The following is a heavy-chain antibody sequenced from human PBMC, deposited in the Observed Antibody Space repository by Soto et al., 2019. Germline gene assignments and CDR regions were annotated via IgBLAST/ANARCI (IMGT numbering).Heavy chain of an antibody. CDR1: GGSISSSSYY. D-gene: IGHD3-10*01. Sequence: QLQLQESGPGLVKPSETLSLTCTVSGGSISSSSYYWVWIRQPPGKGLEWIGAIYHSGSTYYKPSLEGGVTISVDTSVIQCSLKLNAVTAADVAIYCCERERGGSIDYCGQGTLVTVSS. V-gene: IGHV4-39*01. CDR3: ERERGGSIDY. CDR2: IYHSGST. J-gene: IGHJ4*02.